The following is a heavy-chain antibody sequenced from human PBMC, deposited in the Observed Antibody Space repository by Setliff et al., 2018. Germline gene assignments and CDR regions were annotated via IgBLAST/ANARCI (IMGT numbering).Heavy chain of an antibody. D-gene: IGHD3-3*01. CDR2: MNPNSGNT. CDR1: GYTFTSYD. J-gene: IGHJ3*02. Sequence: ASVKVSCKASGYTFTSYDINWVRQATGQGLEWMEWMNPNSGNTGYAQKFQGRVTITRNTSISTAYMELSSLRSEDTAVYYCARRSNLGATIFSGAFDIWGQGTMVTVSS. V-gene: IGHV1-8*02. CDR3: ARRSNLGATIFSGAFDI.